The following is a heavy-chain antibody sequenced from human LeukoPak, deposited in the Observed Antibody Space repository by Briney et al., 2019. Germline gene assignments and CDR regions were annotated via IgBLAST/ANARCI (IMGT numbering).Heavy chain of an antibody. Sequence: SETLSLTCTVSGGSISSDYWSWVRQPPGKGLEWIGHIYYSGSTTYNPSLKSRVTISVDTSKNQFSLELSSVTAADTAVYYCARVRGYSYGIDYWGQGTLVTVSS. CDR2: IYYSGST. CDR3: ARVRGYSYGIDY. J-gene: IGHJ4*02. V-gene: IGHV4-59*01. CDR1: GGSISSDY. D-gene: IGHD5-18*01.